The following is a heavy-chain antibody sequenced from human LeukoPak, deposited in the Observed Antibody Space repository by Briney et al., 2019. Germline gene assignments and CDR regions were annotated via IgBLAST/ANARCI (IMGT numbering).Heavy chain of an antibody. J-gene: IGHJ3*02. Sequence: PSETLSLTCTVSGGSISSSSYYWGWIRQPPGKGLEWIGSIYYSGSTYYNPSLKSRVTISVDTSKNQFSLKLSSVTAADTAVYYCARAPAFRGYCSSTSCRGAFDIWGQGTMVTVSS. CDR3: ARAPAFRGYCSSTSCRGAFDI. V-gene: IGHV4-39*07. CDR2: IYYSGST. D-gene: IGHD2-2*01. CDR1: GGSISSSSYY.